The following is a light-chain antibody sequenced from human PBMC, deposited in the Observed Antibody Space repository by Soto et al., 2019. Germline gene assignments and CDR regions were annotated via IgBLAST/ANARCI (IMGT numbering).Light chain of an antibody. V-gene: IGKV3-11*01. J-gene: IGKJ5*01. Sequence: EIVLTQSPATLSLSPGERATLSCRASQSVGFYLGWYQQRPGQAPRRLIYDASNRAAGIPARCSGSGSGTDFPLTISSLEPEDFAIYYCQYRNTWPADFGQGTRLEIK. CDR1: QSVGFY. CDR3: QYRNTWPAD. CDR2: DAS.